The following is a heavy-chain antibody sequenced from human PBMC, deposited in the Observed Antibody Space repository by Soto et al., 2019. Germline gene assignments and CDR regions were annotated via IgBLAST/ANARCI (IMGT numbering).Heavy chain of an antibody. CDR2: IYYSGST. CDR1: GGSISSGDYY. V-gene: IGHV4-30-4*01. J-gene: IGHJ4*02. Sequence: SETLSLTCTVSGGSISSGDYYWSWIRQPPGKGLEWIGYIYYSGSTYYNPSLKSRVTISVDTSKNQFSLKLSSVTAADTAVYYCAREGGIVGATTVDYWGQGTRVTVSS. D-gene: IGHD1-26*01. CDR3: AREGGIVGATTVDY.